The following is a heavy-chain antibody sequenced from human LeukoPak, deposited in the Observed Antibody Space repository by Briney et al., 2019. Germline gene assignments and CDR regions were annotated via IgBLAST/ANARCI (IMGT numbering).Heavy chain of an antibody. J-gene: IGHJ4*02. V-gene: IGHV4-30-2*01. CDR1: GGSISSGGYS. CDR3: AKVRVRYSNTPYYFDY. D-gene: IGHD4-11*01. CDR2: IYHSGST. Sequence: SETLSLTCAVSGGSISSGGYSWSWIRQPPGKGLEWIGYIYHSGSTNYNPSLKSRVTISVDTSKNQFSLKLSSVTAADTAVYYCAKVRVRYSNTPYYFDYWGQGTLVTVSS.